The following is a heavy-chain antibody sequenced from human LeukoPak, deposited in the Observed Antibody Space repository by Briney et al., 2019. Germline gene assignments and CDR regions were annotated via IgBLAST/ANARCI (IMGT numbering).Heavy chain of an antibody. V-gene: IGHV3-66*01. D-gene: IGHD3-22*01. CDR2: IYSGGTT. CDR1: GFTVSSNY. CDR3: ARGLTLYDSSGYYYPHAFDI. J-gene: IGHJ3*02. Sequence: PGGSLRLSCAASGFTVSSNYMSWVRQAPGKGLEWVSVIYSGGTTYYADSVKGRFTISRDNSKNTLYLQMNSLRAEDTAVYYCARGLTLYDSSGYYYPHAFDIWGQGTMVTVSS.